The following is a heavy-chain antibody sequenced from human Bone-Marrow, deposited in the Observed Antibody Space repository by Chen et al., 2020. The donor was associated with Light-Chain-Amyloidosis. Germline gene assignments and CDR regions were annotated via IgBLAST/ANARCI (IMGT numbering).Heavy chain of an antibody. CDR2: IYPDDSDA. J-gene: IGHJ4*02. D-gene: IGHD5-12*01. CDR3: ARRRDGYNFDY. Sequence: EVQLEQSGPEVKKPGESLKISCKGSGYTFPNYWIGWGRQMPGTGLEWMGVIYPDDSDARYSPSFEGQVTISADKSITTAYLQWRSLEASDTAMYYCARRRDGYNFDYWGQGTLVTVSS. CDR1: GYTFPNYW. V-gene: IGHV5-51*01.